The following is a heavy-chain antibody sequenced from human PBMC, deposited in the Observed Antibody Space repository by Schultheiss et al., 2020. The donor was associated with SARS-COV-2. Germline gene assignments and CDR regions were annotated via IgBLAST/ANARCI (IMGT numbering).Heavy chain of an antibody. J-gene: IGHJ4*02. Sequence: SETLSLTCTVSGGSISSYYWSWIRQPPGKGLEWIGSIYYSGSTNYNPSLKSRVTISVDKSKNQFSLKLSSVTAADTAVYYCARATGAIAARHPLDYWGQGTLVTVSS. D-gene: IGHD6-6*01. CDR2: IYYSGST. V-gene: IGHV4-59*12. CDR3: ARATGAIAARHPLDY. CDR1: GGSISSYY.